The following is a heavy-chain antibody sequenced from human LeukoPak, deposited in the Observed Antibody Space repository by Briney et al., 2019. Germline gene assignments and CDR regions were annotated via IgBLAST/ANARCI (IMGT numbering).Heavy chain of an antibody. Sequence: GGSLRLSCAASGFRFSDYYMSWIRQAPGKGLEWVSSISRGGNSKYSADSVKGRFTISRDNAKNSLDLQMDSLRPEDTAVYYCARDYYGSGSYEVYFDYWGQGTLVTVSS. CDR3: ARDYYGSGSYEVYFDY. CDR1: GFRFSDYY. J-gene: IGHJ4*02. V-gene: IGHV3-11*01. D-gene: IGHD3-10*01. CDR2: ISRGGNSK.